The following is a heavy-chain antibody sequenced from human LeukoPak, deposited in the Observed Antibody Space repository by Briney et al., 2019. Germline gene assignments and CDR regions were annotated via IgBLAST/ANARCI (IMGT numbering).Heavy chain of an antibody. CDR1: GYIFTSYG. CDR2: ISAYNGNT. J-gene: IGHJ4*02. Sequence: GASVKVSCKASGYIFTSYGISWVRQAPGQGLEWMGWISAYNGNTNYAQKLQGRVTMTTDTSTSTAYMELGSLRSDDTAVYYCASSLGAAAGFLLDYWGQGTLVTVSS. D-gene: IGHD6-13*01. V-gene: IGHV1-18*01. CDR3: ASSLGAAAGFLLDY.